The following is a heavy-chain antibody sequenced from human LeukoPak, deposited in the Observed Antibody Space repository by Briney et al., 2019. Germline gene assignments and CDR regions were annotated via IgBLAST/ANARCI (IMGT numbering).Heavy chain of an antibody. J-gene: IGHJ4*02. CDR2: IIPIFGTA. CDR1: GGTFSSYA. D-gene: IGHD2-8*01. V-gene: IGHV1-69*05. CDR3: AGSMLPNYYFDY. Sequence: SVKVSCKASGGTFSSYAISWVRQALGQGLEWMGGIIPIFGTANYAQKFQGRVTITTDESTSTAYMELSSLRSEDTAVYYCAGSMLPNYYFDYWGQGTLVTVSS.